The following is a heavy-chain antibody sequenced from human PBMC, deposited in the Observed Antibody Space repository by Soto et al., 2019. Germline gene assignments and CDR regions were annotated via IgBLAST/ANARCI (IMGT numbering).Heavy chain of an antibody. CDR2: ISSSSANI. V-gene: IGHV3-48*02. Sequence: EVQLVESGGGLVQPGGSPRLSCAASGFTLNGYAMNWVRQAPGKGLEWVSYISSSSANIHYADSVEGRFTVSRDNAKNSLYLQMNSLRDEDTAVYYCARDRSYGSSWYYHFDYWGQGTLVTVSS. J-gene: IGHJ4*02. D-gene: IGHD6-13*01. CDR1: GFTLNGYA. CDR3: ARDRSYGSSWYYHFDY.